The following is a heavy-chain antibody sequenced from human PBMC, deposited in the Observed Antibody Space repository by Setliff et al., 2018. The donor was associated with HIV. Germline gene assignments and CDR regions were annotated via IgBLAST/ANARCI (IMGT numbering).Heavy chain of an antibody. CDR2: IYGQGGT. CDR3: ARNFGGISPFDL. V-gene: IGHV4-31*03. CDR1: GGSIARGGYY. D-gene: IGHD3-16*01. J-gene: IGHJ4*02. Sequence: SSETLSLTCTVAGGSIARGGYYWGWVRQHPGKGLEWIGYIYGQGGTHNNPSLKSRLTMSLDTSRNEFVMELTSVTAADTAVYYCARNFGGISPFDLWGQGTLVTVSS.